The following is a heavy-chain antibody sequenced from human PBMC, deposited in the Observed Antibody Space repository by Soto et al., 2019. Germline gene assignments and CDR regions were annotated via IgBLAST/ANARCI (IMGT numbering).Heavy chain of an antibody. J-gene: IGHJ5*01. CDR3: ARSRYSSSWPRYNWFDS. CDR2: INPNSGGT. V-gene: IGHV1-2*02. D-gene: IGHD6-13*01. Sequence: ASVKVSCKASGYTFTGYYMHWVRQAPGQGLEWMGWINPNSGGTNYAQKFQGRVTMTRDTSISTAYMELSRLRSDDTAVYYCARSRYSSSWPRYNWFDSWGQGTRVTVSS. CDR1: GYTFTGYY.